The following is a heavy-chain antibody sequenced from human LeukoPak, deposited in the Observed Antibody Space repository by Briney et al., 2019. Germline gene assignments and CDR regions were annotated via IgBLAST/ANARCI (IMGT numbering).Heavy chain of an antibody. CDR1: GYTFTGYY. CDR2: INPNSGGA. J-gene: IGHJ4*02. CDR3: ARQDGKELHY. Sequence: ASVKVSCKASGYTFTGYYMHWVRQAPGQGLEWMRRINPNSGGANYAQKFQGRVTMTRDTSISTAYMELSRLRSDDTAVYYCARQDGKELHYWGQGTLVTVSS. V-gene: IGHV1-2*06. D-gene: IGHD4-23*01.